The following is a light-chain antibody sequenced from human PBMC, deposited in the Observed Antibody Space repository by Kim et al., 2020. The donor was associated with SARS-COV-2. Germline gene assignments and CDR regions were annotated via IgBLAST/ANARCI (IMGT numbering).Light chain of an antibody. CDR2: GAS. J-gene: IGKJ1*01. CDR3: QQKRT. V-gene: IGKV3-20*01. Sequence: TRSLAPGDRATLSCRASQSVSSSYLAWYQQKPGQAPRLLIYGASSRATGIPDRFSGSGSGTDFTLTISRLEPEDFAVYYCQQKRTFGQGTKVDIK. CDR1: QSVSSSY.